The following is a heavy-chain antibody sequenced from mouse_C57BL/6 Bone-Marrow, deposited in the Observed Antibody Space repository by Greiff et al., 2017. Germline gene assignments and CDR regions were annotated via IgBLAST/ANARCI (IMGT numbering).Heavy chain of an antibody. CDR1: GYSFTGYY. Sequence: EVQVVESGPELVKPGASVKISCKASGYSFTGYYMHWVKQSSEKSLEWIGEINPSTGGTSYNQKFKGKATLTVDKSSSTAYMQLKSLTSEDSAVYYCASSLLRWAPYWGQGTLVTVSA. V-gene: IGHV1-43*01. D-gene: IGHD1-1*01. J-gene: IGHJ3*01. CDR3: ASSLLRWAPY. CDR2: INPSTGGT.